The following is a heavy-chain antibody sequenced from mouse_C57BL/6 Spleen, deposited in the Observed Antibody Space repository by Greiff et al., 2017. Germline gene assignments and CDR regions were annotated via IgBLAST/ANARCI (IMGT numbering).Heavy chain of an antibody. CDR2: IRLKSANYAT. V-gene: IGHV6-3*01. J-gene: IGHJ4*01. CDR3: TSIYYYGSSYAMDY. D-gene: IGHD1-1*01. CDR1: GFTFSNYW. Sequence: EVKLEESGGGLVQPGGSMKLSCVASGFTFSNYWMNWDRQSPEKGLEWVAQIRLKSANYATHYAASVKGRFTISRDDSKSSVYLQMHNLRAEDTGIYYCTSIYYYGSSYAMDYWGQGTSVTVSS.